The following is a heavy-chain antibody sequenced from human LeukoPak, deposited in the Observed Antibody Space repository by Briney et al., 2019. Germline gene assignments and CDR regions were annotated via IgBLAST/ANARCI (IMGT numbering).Heavy chain of an antibody. CDR3: ARGDRERGSYPFDY. V-gene: IGHV4-30-2*01. Sequence: SETLSLTCTVSGGSISSGGYYWSWIRQPPGKGLEWIGYIYHSGSTYYNPSLKSRVTISVDRSKNQFSLKLSSVTAADTAVYYCARGDRERGSYPFDYWGQGTLVTVSS. D-gene: IGHD1-1*01. CDR2: IYHSGST. J-gene: IGHJ4*02. CDR1: GGSISSGGYY.